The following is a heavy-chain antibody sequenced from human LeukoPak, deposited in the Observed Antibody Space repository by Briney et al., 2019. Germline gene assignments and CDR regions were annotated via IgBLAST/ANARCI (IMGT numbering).Heavy chain of an antibody. Sequence: GGSLRLSCAASGFPFSGYSMTWVRQAPGKGLEWVSTITSSGGSTYYADSVKGWFTNSRDNSKNTLYLQMNSLRAEDTAVYYCAKTMGAIDHDYWGQGTLVTVSS. CDR3: AKTMGAIDHDY. CDR1: GFPFSGYS. V-gene: IGHV3-23*01. CDR2: ITSSGGST. J-gene: IGHJ4*02. D-gene: IGHD1-26*01.